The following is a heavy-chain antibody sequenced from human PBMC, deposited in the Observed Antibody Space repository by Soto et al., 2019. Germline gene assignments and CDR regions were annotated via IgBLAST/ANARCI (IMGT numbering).Heavy chain of an antibody. D-gene: IGHD2-2*01. J-gene: IGHJ6*02. CDR2: ISGSGGST. CDR1: GFTFSSYA. V-gene: IGHV3-23*01. CDR3: AKATYQLLHYYYYGMDV. Sequence: RSCAASGFTFSSYAMSWVRQAPGKGLEWVSAISGSGGSTYYADSVKGRFTISRDNSKDTLYLQMNSLRAEDTAVYSCAKATYQLLHYYYYGMDVWGQGITVTVSS.